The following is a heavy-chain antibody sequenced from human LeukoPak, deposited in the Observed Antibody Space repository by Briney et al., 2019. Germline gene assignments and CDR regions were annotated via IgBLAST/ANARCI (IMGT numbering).Heavy chain of an antibody. D-gene: IGHD2-15*01. Sequence: SVKVSCKASGGTFSSYAISWVRQAPGQGLEWMGGIIPIFGTANYAQKFQGRVTIAADESTSTAYMELSSLRSEDTAVYYCAVLRDIVVVVAATRDDAFDIWGQGTMVTVSS. V-gene: IGHV1-69*13. J-gene: IGHJ3*02. CDR1: GGTFSSYA. CDR3: AVLRDIVVVVAATRDDAFDI. CDR2: IIPIFGTA.